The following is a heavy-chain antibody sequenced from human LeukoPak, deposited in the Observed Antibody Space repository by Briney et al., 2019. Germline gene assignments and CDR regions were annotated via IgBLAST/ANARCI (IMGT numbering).Heavy chain of an antibody. V-gene: IGHV3-30*02. Sequence: PGGSLRLSCATSQFTFNKYGMPWVRQAPGRGLEWVAFVRYDGTTNQYSDSVKGRFFISRDNSRDMLFLRMNNLSSDDTAVYYCAKGAPTVAATFDHWGQGTRVIVSS. CDR2: VRYDGTTN. D-gene: IGHD6-19*01. CDR3: AKGAPTVAATFDH. CDR1: QFTFNKYG. J-gene: IGHJ4*02.